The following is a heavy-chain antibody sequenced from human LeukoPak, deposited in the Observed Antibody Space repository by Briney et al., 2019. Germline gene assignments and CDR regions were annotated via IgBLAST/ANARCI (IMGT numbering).Heavy chain of an antibody. V-gene: IGHV4-38-2*02. D-gene: IGHD2-15*01. CDR1: GYSISSGYY. CDR3: ARDDVGYCSGGSCQGFDY. J-gene: IGHJ4*02. CDR2: ICHSGST. Sequence: PSETLSLTCAVSGYSISSGYYWGWIRQPPGKGLEWIGSICHSGSTYYNPSLKSRVTISVDTSKNQFSLKLSSVTAADTAVYYCARDDVGYCSGGSCQGFDYWGQGTLVTVSS.